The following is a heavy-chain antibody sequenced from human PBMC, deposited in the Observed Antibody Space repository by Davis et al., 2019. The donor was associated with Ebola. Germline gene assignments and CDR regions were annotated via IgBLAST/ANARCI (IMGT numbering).Heavy chain of an antibody. J-gene: IGHJ4*02. Sequence: GESLKISCAASGFTFSSYGMHWVRQAPGKGLEWVAVIWYDGSNKYYADSVKGRFTISRDNSKNTLYLQMNSLRAEDTAVYYCARDIAPYSSSWYLDYWGQGTLVTVSS. V-gene: IGHV3-33*01. D-gene: IGHD6-13*01. CDR1: GFTFSSYG. CDR2: IWYDGSNK. CDR3: ARDIAPYSSSWYLDY.